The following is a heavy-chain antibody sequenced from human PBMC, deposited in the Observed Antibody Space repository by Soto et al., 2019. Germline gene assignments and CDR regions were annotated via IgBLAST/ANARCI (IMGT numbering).Heavy chain of an antibody. D-gene: IGHD3-22*01. Sequence: EVQLLESGGGLVQPGGSLRLSCAASGFTFSNNSMSWVRQAPGKGLEGVSGIGGRATSAYYADSVKGRFAICSDNSYTLFLQLNSLRAEETAVYYCAKSRYSDSSGDVYDFWGQGTLVSVSS. V-gene: IGHV3-23*01. CDR2: IGGRATSA. CDR1: GFTFSNNS. J-gene: IGHJ4*02. CDR3: AKSRYSDSSGDVYDF.